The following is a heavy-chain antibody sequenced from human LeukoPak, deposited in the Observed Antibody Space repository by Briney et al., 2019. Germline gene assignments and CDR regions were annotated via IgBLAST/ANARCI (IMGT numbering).Heavy chain of an antibody. Sequence: GGSLRLSCAASGFTFSSYDMTWVRQAPGKGLEWVSGISGSGGYTRYADSVKGRFTISRDNSKNTLYLQMNSLIAEVTALYYCANFGCSSTSCPFDSWGQGTPVTVSS. CDR2: ISGSGGYT. CDR1: GFTFSSYD. D-gene: IGHD2-2*01. J-gene: IGHJ4*02. CDR3: ANFGCSSTSCPFDS. V-gene: IGHV3-23*01.